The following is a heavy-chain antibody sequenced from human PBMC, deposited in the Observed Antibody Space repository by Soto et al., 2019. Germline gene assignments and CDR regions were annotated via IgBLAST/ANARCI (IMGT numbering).Heavy chain of an antibody. CDR3: VRGTDLYKCGF. Sequence: QVQLQESGPGLVKPSGTLSLTCTVSGVSINNGNDYWTWIRQHPGKGLEWIGHVHYSGSIPYNPSLQSRVTMSVDTSKNQVSLELSSATVADTAVYYCVRGTDLYKCGFWCQGTLVTVSS. D-gene: IGHD6-25*01. J-gene: IGHJ4*02. CDR2: VHYSGSI. CDR1: GVSINNGNDY. V-gene: IGHV4-31*03.